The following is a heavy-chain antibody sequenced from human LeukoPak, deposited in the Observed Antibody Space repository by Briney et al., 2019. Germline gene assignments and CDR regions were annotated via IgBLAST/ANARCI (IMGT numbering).Heavy chain of an antibody. Sequence: SETLSLTCTVSGGSISSYYWSWIRQPPGKGLEWIGFIYYSGSTNYNPSLKSRVTISVDTSKNQFSLKLSSVTAADTAVYYCARSPIAAPASDAFDIWGQGTMVTVSS. D-gene: IGHD6-13*01. V-gene: IGHV4-59*01. J-gene: IGHJ3*02. CDR1: GGSISSYY. CDR2: IYYSGST. CDR3: ARSPIAAPASDAFDI.